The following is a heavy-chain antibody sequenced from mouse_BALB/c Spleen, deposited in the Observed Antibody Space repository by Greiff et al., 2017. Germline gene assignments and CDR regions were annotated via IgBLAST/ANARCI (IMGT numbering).Heavy chain of an antibody. CDR3: ARSLDSSGSFDY. D-gene: IGHD3-2*01. J-gene: IGHJ2*01. CDR1: GYAFRSYW. Sequence: VQLQQSGAELVRPGSSVKISCKASGYAFRSYWMNWVKQRPGQGLEWIGQIYPGDGDTNYNGKFKGKATLTADKSSSTAYMQLSSLTSEDSAVYFCARSLDSSGSFDYWGQGTTLTVSS. CDR2: IYPGDGDT. V-gene: IGHV1-80*01.